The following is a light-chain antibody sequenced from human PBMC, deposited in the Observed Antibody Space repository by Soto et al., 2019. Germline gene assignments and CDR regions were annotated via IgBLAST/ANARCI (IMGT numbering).Light chain of an antibody. CDR2: DAS. J-gene: IGKJ5*01. Sequence: SIISRASQNIRNWLAWYQQKPGKAPNPLIYDASSLKSGVPVSFSGGGSGTEFAVSISRLQRDDFVTFFCQFYNAYRMFGEGTRLEIK. CDR1: QNIRNW. V-gene: IGKV1-5*02. CDR3: QFYNAYRM.